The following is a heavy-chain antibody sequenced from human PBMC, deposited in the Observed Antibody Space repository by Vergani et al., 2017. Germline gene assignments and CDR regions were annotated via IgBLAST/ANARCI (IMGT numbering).Heavy chain of an antibody. CDR2: MYHSGST. J-gene: IGHJ5*02. CDR1: GGSMSGYY. CDR3: GRVADFYGLGSRLLDL. D-gene: IGHD3-10*01. V-gene: IGHV4-59*01. Sequence: QVRLQESGPGLVKPSETLSLTCSVSGGSMSGYYWSWIRQPPGKELEWIGYMYHSGSTNYNPSLETRVTISGDTSKSQFSLKLNSVTAADTAVYYCGRVADFYGLGSRLLDLWVQGILVTVSS.